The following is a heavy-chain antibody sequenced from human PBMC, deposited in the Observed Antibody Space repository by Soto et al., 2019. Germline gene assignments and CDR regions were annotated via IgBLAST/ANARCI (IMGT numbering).Heavy chain of an antibody. V-gene: IGHV1-8*01. CDR2: MNPNSGNT. J-gene: IGHJ6*03. Sequence: GASVKVSFKASGYTFTSYDINWVRQATGQGLEWMGWMNPNSGNTGYAQKFQGRVTMTRNTSISTAYMELSSLRSEDTAVYYCARGYGSGSYPYYYYYYMDVWAKGTTVTVSS. D-gene: IGHD3-10*01. CDR3: ARGYGSGSYPYYYYYYMDV. CDR1: GYTFTSYD.